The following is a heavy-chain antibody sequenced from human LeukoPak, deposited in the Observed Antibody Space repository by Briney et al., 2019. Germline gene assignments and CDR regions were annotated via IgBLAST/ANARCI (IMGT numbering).Heavy chain of an antibody. D-gene: IGHD5-12*01. Sequence: SETLSLTCDVSGASTNTDSYFWGWIRQPPGKGLEWVGCGYYAGGGSHYNPSLENLVTISVDTARNRYSLKLHSVTTADTAVYYCVRLWLRWGIDYWGQGSLVTVSS. J-gene: IGHJ4*02. CDR3: VRLWLRWGIDY. CDR2: GYYAGGGS. V-gene: IGHV4-39*01. CDR1: GASTNTDSYF.